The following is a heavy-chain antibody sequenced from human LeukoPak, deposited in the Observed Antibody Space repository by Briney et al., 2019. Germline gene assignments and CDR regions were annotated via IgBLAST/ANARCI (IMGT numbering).Heavy chain of an antibody. J-gene: IGHJ5*01. CDR1: GSSINSHY. CDR2: IYYSGST. D-gene: IGHD6-25*01. V-gene: IGHV4-59*11. CDR3: ARDGDSGGWFDS. Sequence: SGTLSLTCTVSGSSINSHYLSWIRQPPGKGLECIGYIYYSGSTKYNPSLNSRATIPLDTSKNQFFLKLTSVTAADTAVYYCARDGDSGGWFDSWGQGALVTVSS.